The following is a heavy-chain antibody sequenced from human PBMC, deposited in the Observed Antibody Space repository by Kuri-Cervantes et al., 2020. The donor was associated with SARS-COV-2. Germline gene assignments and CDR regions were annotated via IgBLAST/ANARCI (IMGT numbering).Heavy chain of an antibody. J-gene: IGHJ5*02. CDR2: INSYGSST. D-gene: IGHD3-10*01. CDR1: GFTSSSYW. V-gene: IGHV3-74*01. Sequence: GESLKISCAASGFTSSSYWMHWVRQAPGKGLVWVSRINSYGSSTSYADSVKGRFTISRDNAKNTLYLQMDSLRAEDTAVYYCARDPPLYGSGSHNWFDPWGQGTLVTVSS. CDR3: ARDPPLYGSGSHNWFDP.